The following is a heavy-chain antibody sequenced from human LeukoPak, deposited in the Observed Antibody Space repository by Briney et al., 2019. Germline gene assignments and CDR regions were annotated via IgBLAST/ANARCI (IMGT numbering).Heavy chain of an antibody. D-gene: IGHD6-19*01. V-gene: IGHV1-8*01. J-gene: IGHJ6*01. CDR2: MNPNSGNT. Sequence: ASVKVSCKASGYTFTSYDINWVRQATGQGLEWMGWMNPNSGNTGYAQKFQGRVTMTRNTSISTAYMELSSLRSEDTAVYYCARGRRYSSGCYKGSYGMDVWGKGPRSPSPQ. CDR3: ARGRRYSSGCYKGSYGMDV. CDR1: GYTFTSYD.